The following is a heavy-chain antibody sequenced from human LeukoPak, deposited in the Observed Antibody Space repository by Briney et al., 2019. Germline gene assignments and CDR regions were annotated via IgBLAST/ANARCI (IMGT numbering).Heavy chain of an antibody. CDR1: GFTFDDYG. D-gene: IGHD6-13*01. V-gene: IGHV4-34*01. CDR3: ASGGAAASRDFDY. J-gene: IGHJ4*02. Sequence: GSLRLSCAASGFTFDDYGMSWVRQAPGKGLEWIGEINHSGSTNYNPSLKSRVTISVDTSKNQFSLKLSSVTAADRAVYYCASGGAAASRDFDYWGQGTLVTVSS. CDR2: INHSGST.